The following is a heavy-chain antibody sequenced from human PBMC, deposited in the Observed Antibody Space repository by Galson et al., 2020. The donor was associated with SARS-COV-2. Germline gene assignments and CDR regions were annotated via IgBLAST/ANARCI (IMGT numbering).Heavy chain of an antibody. CDR1: GGSMNSVRYY. J-gene: IGHJ4*02. V-gene: IGHV4-61*09. CDR3: RQFALGAVPIDD. CDR2: VFITGTT. D-gene: IGHD6-19*01. Sequence: SETLSLTCTVSGGSMNSVRYYWNWIRQPAGKGLEWIGHVFITGTTNYNPSLKSRATISLDTSKNQFSLKLTSVTAADTAVYYCRQFALGAVPIDDWGQGTLVTVSS.